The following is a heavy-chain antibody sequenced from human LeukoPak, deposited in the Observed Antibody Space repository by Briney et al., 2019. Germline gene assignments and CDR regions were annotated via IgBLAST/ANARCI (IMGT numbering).Heavy chain of an antibody. CDR3: AGLPYYYYYYMDV. D-gene: IGHD5-12*01. CDR2: IYYSGST. V-gene: IGHV4-39*01. CDR1: GGSISSSSYY. J-gene: IGHJ6*03. Sequence: SETLSLTCTVSGGSISSSSYYWGWIRQPPGKGLEWIGSIYYSGSTYYNPSLKSRVTISVDTSKNQFSLKLSSVTAADTAVYCCAGLPYYYYYYMDVWGKGTTVTVSS.